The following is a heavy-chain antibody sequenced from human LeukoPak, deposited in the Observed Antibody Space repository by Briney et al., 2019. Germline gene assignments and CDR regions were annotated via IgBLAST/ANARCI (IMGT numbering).Heavy chain of an antibody. V-gene: IGHV4-34*01. D-gene: IGHD6-13*01. CDR3: ARGRFSSSWYGNWFDP. J-gene: IGHJ5*02. Sequence: SETLSLTCAVYGGSFSGYYWSWIRQPPGKGLEWIGEINHSGSTNYNPSLKSRVTISVDTSKNQSSLKLSSVTAADTAVYYCARGRFSSSWYGNWFDPWGQGTLVTVSS. CDR2: INHSGST. CDR1: GGSFSGYY.